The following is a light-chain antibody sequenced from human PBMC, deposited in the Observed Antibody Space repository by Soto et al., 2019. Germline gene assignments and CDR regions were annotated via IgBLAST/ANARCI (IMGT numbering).Light chain of an antibody. CDR2: YDS. J-gene: IGLJ1*01. CDR3: QVWDGSSDQGV. Sequence: SYELTQPPSVSVAPGKTARITCGGNNIGSSSVHWYQQKPGQAPVLVIYYDSDRPSGIPERFSGSNSGNTATLTISRVEAGDEADYYCQVWDGSSDQGVFGTGTKLTVL. V-gene: IGLV3-21*04. CDR1: NIGSSS.